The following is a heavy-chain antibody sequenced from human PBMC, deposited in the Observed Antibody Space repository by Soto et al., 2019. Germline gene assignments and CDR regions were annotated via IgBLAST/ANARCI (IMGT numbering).Heavy chain of an antibody. CDR2: IIPIFGTA. V-gene: IGHV1-69*06. CDR1: GGTFSSYA. J-gene: IGHJ6*02. CDR3: ADWNYRDYYYGMDV. Sequence: ASVKVSCKASGGTFSSYAISWVRQAPGQGLEWMGGIIPIFGTANYAQKFQGRVTITADKSTSTAYMELSSLRSEDTAVYYCADWNYRDYYYGMDVWGQGTTVTVS. D-gene: IGHD1-7*01.